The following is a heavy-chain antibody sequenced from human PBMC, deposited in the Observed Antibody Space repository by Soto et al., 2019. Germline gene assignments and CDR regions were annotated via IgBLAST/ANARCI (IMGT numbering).Heavy chain of an antibody. Sequence: QEELVQSGGGVVQPGRSLRLSCAASGLLFNSYAFFWVRQAPGKGLEWVAGISYDGNTKYYADSVKGRVTVSKDKTKKTLHMDMRSLRPEDTAVYFCARALGPISVSNGDLGYWGRGTQVTVSS. CDR1: GLLFNSYA. CDR2: ISYDGNTK. V-gene: IGHV3-30*04. D-gene: IGHD2-8*01. CDR3: ARALGPISVSNGDLGY. J-gene: IGHJ4*02.